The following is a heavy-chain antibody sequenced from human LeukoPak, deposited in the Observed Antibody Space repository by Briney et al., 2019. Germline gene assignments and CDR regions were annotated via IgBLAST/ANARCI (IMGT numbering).Heavy chain of an antibody. V-gene: IGHV4-59*12. CDR3: ARVSIAARPYYFDY. CDR1: GGSISSYY. CDR2: IYYSGST. D-gene: IGHD6-6*01. J-gene: IGHJ4*02. Sequence: SETLSLTCTVSGGSISSYYWSWIRQPPGKGLEWIGYIYYSGSTNYNPSLKSRVTISVDTSKNQFSLKLSSVTAADTAVYYCARVSIAARPYYFDYWGQGTLVTVSS.